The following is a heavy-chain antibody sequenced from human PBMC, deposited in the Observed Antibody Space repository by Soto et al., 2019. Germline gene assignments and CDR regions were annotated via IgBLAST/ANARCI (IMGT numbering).Heavy chain of an antibody. V-gene: IGHV4-4*02. D-gene: IGHD2-2*01. CDR3: AREWGYCSSTSCYEGNYYYYGMDV. CDR1: VGSISSSNW. Sequence: SETLSLTCSVSVGSISSSNWWSFVRQPPGKGLEWIGEIYHSGSTNYNPSLKSRVTISVDKSKNQFSLKLSSVTAADTAVYYCAREWGYCSSTSCYEGNYYYYGMDVWGQGTTVTVSS. CDR2: IYHSGST. J-gene: IGHJ6*02.